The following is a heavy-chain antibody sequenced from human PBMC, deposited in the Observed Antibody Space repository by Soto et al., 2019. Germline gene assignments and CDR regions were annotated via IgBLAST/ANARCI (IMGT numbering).Heavy chain of an antibody. CDR2: ISAYNGNT. J-gene: IGHJ5*02. V-gene: IGHV1-18*04. Sequence: ASVKVSCKASGYTFTSYGISWVRQAPGQGLEWMGWISAYNGNTSYAQKLQGRVTMTTDTSTSTAYMELRSLRSDDTAVYYCARAFIGLRYFDWSPNWFDPWGQGTLVTVSS. CDR1: GYTFTSYG. CDR3: ARAFIGLRYFDWSPNWFDP. D-gene: IGHD3-9*01.